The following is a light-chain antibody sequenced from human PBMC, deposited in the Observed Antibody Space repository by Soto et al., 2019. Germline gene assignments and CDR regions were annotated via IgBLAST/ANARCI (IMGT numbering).Light chain of an antibody. CDR2: LND. CDR1: SSNIGGNS. CDR3: SVWDDSLNGVV. J-gene: IGLJ3*02. V-gene: IGLV1-44*01. Sequence: QSVMTQPPSVSAAPGQRVTISCSGSSSNIGGNSVSWYQQLPGTAPKVLIYLNDQRPSGVPDRFSGSKSGTSASLAISGLQSEDEADYYCSVWDDSLNGVVFGGGTKVTVL.